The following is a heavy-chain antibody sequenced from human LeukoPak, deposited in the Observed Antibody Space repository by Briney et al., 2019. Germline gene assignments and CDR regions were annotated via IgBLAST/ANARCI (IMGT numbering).Heavy chain of an antibody. D-gene: IGHD3-22*01. CDR1: GYAFIGYY. Sequence: ASVRVSCKASGYAFIGYYVHWVRQAPGQGLEWMGWIDPNSGGTNYAQKFQGRVTMTRDTSISTAYMELSRLRSDDTAVYYCARSGMYYYGSSGSNDYWGQGTLVTVSS. V-gene: IGHV1-2*02. CDR3: ARSGMYYYGSSGSNDY. CDR2: IDPNSGGT. J-gene: IGHJ4*02.